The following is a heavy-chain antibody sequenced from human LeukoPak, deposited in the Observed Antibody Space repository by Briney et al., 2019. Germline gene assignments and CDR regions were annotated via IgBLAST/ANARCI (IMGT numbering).Heavy chain of an antibody. CDR2: IKQDGSEK. CDR1: GFTFSPYL. D-gene: IGHD5-24*01. Sequence: GGSLRLSCAASGFTFSPYLTSWVRQAPGKGLEWVANIKQDGSEKFYVDSVKGRFTISRDNAKKSLFLQMNSLRAEDTAVYYCARENRDGNNPYNWFDPWGQGTLVTVSS. CDR3: ARENRDGNNPYNWFDP. V-gene: IGHV3-7*01. J-gene: IGHJ5*02.